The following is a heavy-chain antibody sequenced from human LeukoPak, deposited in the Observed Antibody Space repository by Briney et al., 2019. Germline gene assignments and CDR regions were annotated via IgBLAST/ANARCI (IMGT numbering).Heavy chain of an antibody. CDR3: ARVGIRDAFDI. D-gene: IGHD3-10*01. Sequence: GGSLRLSCAASGFTFSDYYMSWIRQAPGKGLQWVSYISGSGSTIYYADSVKGRFTISRDNARNSLYLQMNSLRAEDTAVYYCARVGIRDAFDIWGQGTMVTVSS. V-gene: IGHV3-11*04. CDR2: ISGSGSTI. J-gene: IGHJ3*02. CDR1: GFTFSDYY.